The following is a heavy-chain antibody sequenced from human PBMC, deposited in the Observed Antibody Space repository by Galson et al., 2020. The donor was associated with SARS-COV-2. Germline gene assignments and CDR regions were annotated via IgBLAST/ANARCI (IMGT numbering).Heavy chain of an antibody. D-gene: IGHD6-13*01. V-gene: IGHV3-23*01. CDR1: GFTFGNYA. Sequence: GESLKIPCAASGFTFGNYAMSWVRQPPGKGLEWVSGISETGDRTSYAESVKGRFTISRDNSKNTLYLQMNSLRAEDTAVFYCAKGHTGSRWFFDDWGQGTLVTVSS. CDR3: AKGHTGSRWFFDD. CDR2: ISETGDRT. J-gene: IGHJ4*02.